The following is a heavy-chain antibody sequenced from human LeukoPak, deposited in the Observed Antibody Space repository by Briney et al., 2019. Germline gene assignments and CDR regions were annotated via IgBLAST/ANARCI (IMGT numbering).Heavy chain of an antibody. CDR3: ARGGSGWSSDF. V-gene: IGHV1-18*01. Sequence: GSSVKVSCKPSGYTFSSYGITWVRQAPGQGLEWMGWLSPYNGDTNYAQKLQDRVTMTTDTSTSTAYMELTSLRSDDSAVYYCARGGSGWSSDFWGQGTLVTVSS. CDR1: GYTFSSYG. D-gene: IGHD6-19*01. CDR2: LSPYNGDT. J-gene: IGHJ4*02.